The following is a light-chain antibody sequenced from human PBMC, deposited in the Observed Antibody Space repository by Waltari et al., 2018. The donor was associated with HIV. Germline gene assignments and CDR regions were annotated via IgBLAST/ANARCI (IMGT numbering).Light chain of an antibody. Sequence: IVITQSPYSLALSLGEKATINCKSSQSVLYSSNNNNYLAWYQQKPGQPPKLLIYWASTRESGVPDRFSGSGSGTDFTLTISSLQAEDVAIYYCQQYYNTPLTFGGGTRVEIK. CDR2: WAS. CDR3: QQYYNTPLT. J-gene: IGKJ4*01. V-gene: IGKV4-1*01. CDR1: QSVLYSSNNNNY.